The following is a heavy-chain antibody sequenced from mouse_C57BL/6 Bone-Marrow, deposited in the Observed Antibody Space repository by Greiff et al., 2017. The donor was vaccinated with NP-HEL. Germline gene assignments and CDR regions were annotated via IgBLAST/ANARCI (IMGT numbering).Heavy chain of an antibody. D-gene: IGHD1-1*01. CDR3: ARGTTVEYYFDD. J-gene: IGHJ2*01. V-gene: IGHV1-54*01. CDR2: INPGSGGT. Sequence: VQLQQSGAELVRPGTSVKVSCKASGYAFTNYLIEWVKQRPGQGLEWIGVINPGSGGTNYNEKFKGKATLTADKSSSTAYMQLSSLTSEDSAVYFCARGTTVEYYFDDWGQGTTLTVSS. CDR1: GYAFTNYL.